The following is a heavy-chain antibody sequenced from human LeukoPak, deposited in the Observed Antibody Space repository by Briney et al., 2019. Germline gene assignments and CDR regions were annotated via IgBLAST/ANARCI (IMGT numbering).Heavy chain of an antibody. Sequence: PGGSLRLSCAASGFTFSSYAMSWVRQAPGKGLEWVSAISGSGGSTYYADSVKGRFTISRDNSKNTLYLQMNSLRAEDTAVYYCAKDPILGSYSSSWAYYYYMDVWGKGTTVTISS. CDR1: GFTFSSYA. CDR3: AKDPILGSYSSSWAYYYYMDV. J-gene: IGHJ6*03. D-gene: IGHD6-13*01. CDR2: ISGSGGST. V-gene: IGHV3-23*01.